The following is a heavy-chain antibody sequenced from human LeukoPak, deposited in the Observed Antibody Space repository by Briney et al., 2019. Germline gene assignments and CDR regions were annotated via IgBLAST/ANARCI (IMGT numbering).Heavy chain of an antibody. V-gene: IGHV4-59*01. J-gene: IGHJ5*02. Sequence: SETLSLTCTVSGGSISSYYCNWIRQPPGKGLEWIGYIYYIGSTKYNPSLKSRVTISVETSKNQFSLKLNSVTAADTAVYYCATGAGGWFDPWGQGTLVTVSS. CDR2: IYYIGST. CDR3: ATGAGGWFDP. CDR1: GGSISSYY.